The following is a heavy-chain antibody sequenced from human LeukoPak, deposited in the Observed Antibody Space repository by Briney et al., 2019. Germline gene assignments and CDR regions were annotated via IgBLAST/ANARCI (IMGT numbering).Heavy chain of an antibody. CDR2: ISTFSNYI. CDR3: AREFGYSYGYGPDS. V-gene: IGHV3-21*01. D-gene: IGHD5-18*01. CDR1: GFNFSQYT. Sequence: PGGSLRLSCAASGFNFSQYTMDWVRQAPGKGLEWISSISTFSNYIFYADSVQGRFTISRDNAKNSLYLQMNYLRAEDTAVYYCAREFGYSYGYGPDSWGQGTLVTVSS. J-gene: IGHJ4*02.